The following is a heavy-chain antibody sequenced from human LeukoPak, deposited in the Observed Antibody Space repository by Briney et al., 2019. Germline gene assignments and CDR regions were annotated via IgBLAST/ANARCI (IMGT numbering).Heavy chain of an antibody. CDR2: INSDGSST. CDR1: GFIFSSYW. CDR3: ARVHNYGRTNWFDP. V-gene: IGHV3-74*01. Sequence: HPGGSLRLSCAASGFIFSSYWMHWVRQAPGKGLVWVSRINSDGSSTSYADSVKGRFTISRDNAKNTLYLQMNSLRAEDTAVFYCARVHNYGRTNWFDPWGQGTLVTVSS. J-gene: IGHJ5*02. D-gene: IGHD4-17*01.